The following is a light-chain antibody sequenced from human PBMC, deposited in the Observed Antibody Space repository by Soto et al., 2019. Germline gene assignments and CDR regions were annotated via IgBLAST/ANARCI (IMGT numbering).Light chain of an antibody. V-gene: IGLV2-14*01. Sequence: QSALTQPASVSGSPGQSIAISCTGTSSDVGGYNYVSWYQQHPGKAPKLMIYDVGSRPSGVSDCFSGSKSGTSATLGITGLQTGDEADYYCGTWDSSLSGFVFGTGTKVTVL. CDR3: GTWDSSLSGFV. J-gene: IGLJ1*01. CDR2: DVG. CDR1: SSDVGGYNY.